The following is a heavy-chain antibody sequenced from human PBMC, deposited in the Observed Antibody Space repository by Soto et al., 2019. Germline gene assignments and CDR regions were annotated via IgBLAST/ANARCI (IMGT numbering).Heavy chain of an antibody. CDR1: GLTFSNYA. V-gene: IGHV3-23*01. Sequence: EVRLLESGGGLVKPGGSLRLSCATSGLTFSNYAMSWVRQAPGGGLEWVSSMSGSSSTTYYADSVRGRFTISRARSKNTLYLQMRSLRAEDTALYYCAKNQEPELPRVIDFWGQGTLVTVSS. J-gene: IGHJ4*02. CDR2: MSGSSSTT. D-gene: IGHD1-7*01. CDR3: AKNQEPELPRVIDF.